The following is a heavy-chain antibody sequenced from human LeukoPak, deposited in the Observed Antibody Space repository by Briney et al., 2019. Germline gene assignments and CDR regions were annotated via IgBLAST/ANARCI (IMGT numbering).Heavy chain of an antibody. Sequence: SETLSLTCTVSGGSISSGGYYWSWIRQHPGRGLEWIGYIYYSGSTYYNPSLKSRVTISVDTSKNQFSLKLSSVTAADTAVYYCASSIAAAGLDYWGQGTLVTVSS. J-gene: IGHJ4*02. CDR2: IYYSGST. V-gene: IGHV4-31*03. CDR1: GGSISSGGYY. CDR3: ASSIAAAGLDY. D-gene: IGHD6-25*01.